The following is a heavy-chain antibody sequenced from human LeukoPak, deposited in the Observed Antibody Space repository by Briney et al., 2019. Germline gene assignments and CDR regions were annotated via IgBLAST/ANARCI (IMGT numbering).Heavy chain of an antibody. D-gene: IGHD2-15*01. CDR1: GGSISSGSYY. CDR2: IYTSGST. V-gene: IGHV4-61*02. J-gene: IGHJ6*03. CDR3: ARDRCSGGSCYSYYYYYYMDV. Sequence: SQTLSLTCTVSGGSISSGSYYWSWIRQPAGKGLEWIGRIYTSGSTNYNPSLKSRVTISVDTSKNQFSLKLSSVTAADTAVYYCARDRCSGGSCYSYYYYYYMDVWGKGTTVTVSS.